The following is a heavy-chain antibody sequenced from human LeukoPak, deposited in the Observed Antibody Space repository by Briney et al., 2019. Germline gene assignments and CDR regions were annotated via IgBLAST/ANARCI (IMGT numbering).Heavy chain of an antibody. D-gene: IGHD2-2*01. Sequence: GGSLRLSCAASGFTLSDYYMSWIRQAPGKGLEWVSYISSSGSTRKYADSVKGRFTISRDNAKNSLYLQMNSLRAEDTAVYYCARADCSSTSCYEFDYWGQGTLVTVSS. CDR3: ARADCSSTSCYEFDY. CDR2: ISSSGSTR. J-gene: IGHJ4*02. V-gene: IGHV3-11*04. CDR1: GFTLSDYY.